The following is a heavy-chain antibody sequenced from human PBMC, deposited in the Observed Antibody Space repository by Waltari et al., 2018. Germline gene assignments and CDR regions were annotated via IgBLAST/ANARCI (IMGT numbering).Heavy chain of an antibody. CDR2: IYQRGRT. Sequence: QVQLQASGPGLVKPSETLSLTCAVSGYSISSAYYWGWIRQPPGKGLEWIGRIYQRGRTIYNPCVKSGVTRSGDTSKTQFSLKLSSVASADTAVYYCARGVGICGGDGYSFDYWGQGTLVTVSS. D-gene: IGHD2-21*02. CDR1: GYSISSAYY. J-gene: IGHJ4*02. V-gene: IGHV4-38-2*01. CDR3: ARGVGICGGDGYSFDY.